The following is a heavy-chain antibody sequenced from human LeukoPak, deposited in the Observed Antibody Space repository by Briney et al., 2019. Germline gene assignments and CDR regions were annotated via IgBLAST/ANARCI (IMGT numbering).Heavy chain of an antibody. Sequence: ASVKVSCKASGYTFTSYTISWMRHAPGRRLQWMGRISAYNGQTNYAQKVQGRVTMTTDTSTSTVYMELRSLRSDDTAVYYCAWDSGAFEIWGQGTMVTVSS. J-gene: IGHJ3*02. CDR2: ISAYNGQT. CDR1: GYTFTSYT. V-gene: IGHV1-18*01. CDR3: AWDSGAFEI.